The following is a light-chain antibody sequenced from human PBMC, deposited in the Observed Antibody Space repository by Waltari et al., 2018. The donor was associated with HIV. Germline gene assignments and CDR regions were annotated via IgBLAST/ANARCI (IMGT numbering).Light chain of an antibody. V-gene: IGLV2-11*01. CDR2: DVS. CDR3: CSYTVDFV. CDR1: TSAYATSNF. J-gene: IGLJ1*01. Sequence: QSVLTQPRSVSASPGRAVTISCAGLTSAYATSNFVSWYQQRPGKAPKLIIYDVSKRPSGVPPRFSGSRSDNTASLTISDLRPDDEADYYCCSYTVDFVCGDGTTLTVL.